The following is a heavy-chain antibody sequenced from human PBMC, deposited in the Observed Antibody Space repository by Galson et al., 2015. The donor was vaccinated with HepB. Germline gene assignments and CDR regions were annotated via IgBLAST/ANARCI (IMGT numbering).Heavy chain of an antibody. D-gene: IGHD4-17*01. CDR1: GFTFGSTA. Sequence: SLRLSCAASGFTFGSTAMTWVRQAPGKGLEWVSGISANGGSRFYAESVKGRFTISRDNSKNTLSFQMNSLRAEDTAVYYCAKGYGLFDLWGRGTLVTVSS. CDR3: AKGYGLFDL. V-gene: IGHV3-23*01. J-gene: IGHJ5*02. CDR2: ISANGGSR.